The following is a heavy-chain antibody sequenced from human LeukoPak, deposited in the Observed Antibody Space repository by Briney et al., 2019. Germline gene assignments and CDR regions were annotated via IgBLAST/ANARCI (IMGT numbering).Heavy chain of an antibody. CDR2: ISSSSSYI. J-gene: IGHJ4*02. CDR3: AREGGYDSSGYYY. V-gene: IGHV3-21*01. D-gene: IGHD3-22*01. Sequence: GGSLRLSCAASGFTFSSYSMNWVRQAPGKGLEWVSSISSSSSYIYYADSVKGRFTISRDNAKNSLYLQMNSLRAEDTAVYYCAREGGYDSSGYYYWGQGTLVTVSS. CDR1: GFTFSSYS.